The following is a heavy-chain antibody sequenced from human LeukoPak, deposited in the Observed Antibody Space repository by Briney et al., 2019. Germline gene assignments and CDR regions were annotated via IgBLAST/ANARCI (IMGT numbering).Heavy chain of an antibody. D-gene: IGHD6-19*01. CDR1: GFTFSSYS. V-gene: IGHV3-21*01. CDR2: ISSSSSYI. Sequence: GGSLRLSCAASGFTFSSYSVNWVRQAPGKGLEWVSSISSSSSYIYYADSVKGRFTISRDNAKNSLYLQMNSLRAEDTAVYYCASKSKMAGINPTPDYWGQGTLVTVSS. CDR3: ASKSKMAGINPTPDY. J-gene: IGHJ4*02.